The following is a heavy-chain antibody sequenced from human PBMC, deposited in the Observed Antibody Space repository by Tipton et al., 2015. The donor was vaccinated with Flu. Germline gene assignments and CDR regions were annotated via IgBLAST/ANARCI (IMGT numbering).Heavy chain of an antibody. V-gene: IGHV3-7*01. CDR1: GFTFSSYW. D-gene: IGHD5-12*01. J-gene: IGHJ4*02. Sequence: SLRLSCAASGFTFSSYWMSWVRQAPGKGLEWVANIKQDGSEKYYVDSVKGRFTISRDNAKNSLYLQMNSLRAEDTAVYYCARDLGTSGYDWGSFDYWGQGTLVTVSS. CDR2: IKQDGSEK. CDR3: ARDLGTSGYDWGSFDY.